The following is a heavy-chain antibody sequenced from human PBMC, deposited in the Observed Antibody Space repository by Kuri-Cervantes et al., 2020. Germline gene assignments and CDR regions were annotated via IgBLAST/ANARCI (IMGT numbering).Heavy chain of an antibody. V-gene: IGHV3-7*01. D-gene: IGHD3-22*01. CDR2: IKQDGSEE. CDR1: GFIFNTYW. Sequence: GESLKISCAASGFIFNTYWMSWVRQAPGKGPEWVANIKQDGSEENYVDSVKGRFTISRDNAENSLYLQMNSLGVEDTAVYYCARDPWYENSAYYYGAFDIWGRGTMVTVSS. CDR3: ARDPWYENSAYYYGAFDI. J-gene: IGHJ3*02.